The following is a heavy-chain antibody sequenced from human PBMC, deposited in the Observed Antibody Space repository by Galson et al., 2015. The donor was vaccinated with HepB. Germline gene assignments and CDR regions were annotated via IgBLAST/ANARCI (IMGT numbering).Heavy chain of an antibody. CDR1: GYTFTSYG. Sequence: SVKVSCKASGYTFTSYGISWVRQAPGQGLEWMGWISAYNGNTNYAQKLQGRVTMTTDTSTSTAYMELRSLRSDDTAVYYCARDLKQWLGLYNWFDPWGQGTLVTVSS. CDR2: ISAYNGNT. J-gene: IGHJ5*02. CDR3: ARDLKQWLGLYNWFDP. V-gene: IGHV1-18*01. D-gene: IGHD6-19*01.